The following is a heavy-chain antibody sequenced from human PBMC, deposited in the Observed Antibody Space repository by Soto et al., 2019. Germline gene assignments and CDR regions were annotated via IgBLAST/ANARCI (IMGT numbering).Heavy chain of an antibody. V-gene: IGHV3-23*01. Sequence: HPGGSLRLSCAASGFTFSSYWMSWVRQAPGKGLEWVSDIIDSGGSTYYADSVKGRFTISRDNSKSTLYLQMNSLRAEDTALYYCAKGRSYYYYYGVDVWGQGTTVTVSS. CDR1: GFTFSSYW. J-gene: IGHJ6*02. CDR2: IIDSGGST. CDR3: AKGRSYYYYYGVDV.